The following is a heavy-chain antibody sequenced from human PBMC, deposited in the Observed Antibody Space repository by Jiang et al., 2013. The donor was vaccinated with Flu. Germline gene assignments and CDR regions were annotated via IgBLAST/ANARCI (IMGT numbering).Heavy chain of an antibody. CDR2: NSYDGGT. J-gene: IGHJ4*02. Sequence: PGLVKPSQTLSLTCTVSGGSIGTGGYYWSWIRQHPGKGLEWIGYNSYDGGTYYSPSLKSRLTISLDTSKNQVSLNLNSVTSADTAVYYCVADRGYSGFDLHYFDFWGPGILVTVSS. D-gene: IGHD5-12*01. CDR1: GGSIGTGGYY. V-gene: IGHV4-31*03. CDR3: VADRGYSGFDLHYFDF.